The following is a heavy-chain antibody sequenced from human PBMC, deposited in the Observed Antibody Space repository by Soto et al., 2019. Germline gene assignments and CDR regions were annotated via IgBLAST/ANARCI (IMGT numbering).Heavy chain of an antibody. V-gene: IGHV4-31*03. CDR1: GCSISSGGYY. J-gene: IGHJ4*02. CDR2: IYYSGST. CDR3: ARVLPYYYDSSGYYAP. D-gene: IGHD3-22*01. Sequence: SETLSLTCTVSGCSISSGGYYWSWSRQHPGKGLEWIGYIYYSGSTYYNPSLKSRVTISVDTSKNQFSLKLSSVTAADTAVYYCARVLPYYYDSSGYYAPWGQGTLVTVS.